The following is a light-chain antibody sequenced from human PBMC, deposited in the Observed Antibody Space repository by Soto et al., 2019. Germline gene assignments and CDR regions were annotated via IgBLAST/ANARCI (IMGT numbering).Light chain of an antibody. V-gene: IGLV2-14*03. J-gene: IGLJ1*01. CDR3: SSYTSSSTRV. Sequence: QTVLTQPASVSGSPGQSITISCSGTSSDVGAYVYVSWYQQHPDKAPKLMIYEVSNRPSGVSDRFSGSKAVNTATLTISGLQAEDEAGYYCSSYTSSSTRVFGTGTKVTAL. CDR1: SSDVGAYVY. CDR2: EVS.